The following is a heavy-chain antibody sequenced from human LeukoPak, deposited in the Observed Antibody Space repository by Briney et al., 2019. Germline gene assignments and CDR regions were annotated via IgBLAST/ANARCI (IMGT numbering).Heavy chain of an antibody. CDR2: IIPIFGTA. D-gene: IGHD3-22*01. CDR3: ARGGAPYYYDSSGYYYYYYYYYMDV. CDR1: GYTFTSYY. V-gene: IGHV1-69*13. Sequence: SVKVSCKASGYTFTSYYMHWVRQAPGQGLEWMGGIIPIFGTANYAQKFQGRVTITADESTSTAYMELSSLRSEDTAVYYCARGGAPYYYDSSGYYYYYYYYYMDVWGKGTTVTISS. J-gene: IGHJ6*03.